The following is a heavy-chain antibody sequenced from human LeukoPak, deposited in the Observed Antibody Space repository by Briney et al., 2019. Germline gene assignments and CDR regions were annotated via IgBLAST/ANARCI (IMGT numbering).Heavy chain of an antibody. Sequence: SQTLSLTCNVSGYSISSGDYYWTWIRQPAGKGLEWIGRVDLGETTSYNPSLISRVTVSVDPSKNQFSLSLTSVTAADTATYYCAREGAYCSGTDCFATAVDAWGPGALVTVSS. CDR3: AREGAYCSGTDCFATAVDA. J-gene: IGHJ5*02. CDR2: VDLGETT. V-gene: IGHV4-61*02. CDR1: GYSISSGDYY. D-gene: IGHD2-2*01.